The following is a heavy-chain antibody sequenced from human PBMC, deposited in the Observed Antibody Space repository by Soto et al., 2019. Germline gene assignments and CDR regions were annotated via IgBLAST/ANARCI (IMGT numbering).Heavy chain of an antibody. CDR3: AHRGGSTSGYAFDS. CDR1: GFSLSTSGVS. CDR2: IYWDDDE. Sequence: QITLKEAGPTLVKPTQTLTLTCVFSGFSLSTSGVSVGWIRQPPGKTLEWLAFIYWDDDERYSPSQKSRLTTTTATSKTQVVLTMTNMALVDTATYYCAHRGGSTSGYAFDSWGQGTLVTVSS. D-gene: IGHD5-12*01. V-gene: IGHV2-5*02. J-gene: IGHJ4*02.